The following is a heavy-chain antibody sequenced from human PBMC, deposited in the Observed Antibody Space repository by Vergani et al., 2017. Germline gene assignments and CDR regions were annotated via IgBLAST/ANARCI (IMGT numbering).Heavy chain of an antibody. CDR2: IIPIFGTA. CDR3: ARDFSDSSGYTLDY. CDR1: GYTFTGYY. D-gene: IGHD3-22*01. V-gene: IGHV1-69*01. Sequence: QVQLVQSGAEVKKPGASVKVSCKASGYTFTGYYMHWVRQAPGQGLEWMGWIIPIFGTANYAQKFQGRVTITADESTSTAYMELSSLRSEDTAVYYCARDFSDSSGYTLDYWGQGTLVTVSS. J-gene: IGHJ4*02.